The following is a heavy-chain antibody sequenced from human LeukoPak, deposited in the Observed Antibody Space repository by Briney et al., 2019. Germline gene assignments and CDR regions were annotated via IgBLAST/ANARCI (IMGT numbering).Heavy chain of an antibody. V-gene: IGHV3-11*01. Sequence: GGSLRLSCVESVFTFRRPYMSWIRQAPGKGLEWVSYICDSGRTIYYADSVKGRFTISMDNAKNSVYLQMNNLRAEDTAVYYCARDLLGYYDNSGYYDKWGQGTLVTVSS. CDR3: ARDLLGYYDNSGYYDK. CDR2: ICDSGRTI. D-gene: IGHD3-22*01. J-gene: IGHJ4*02. CDR1: VFTFRRPY.